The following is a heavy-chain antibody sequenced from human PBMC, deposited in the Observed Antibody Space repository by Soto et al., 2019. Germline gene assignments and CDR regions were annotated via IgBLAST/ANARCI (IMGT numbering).Heavy chain of an antibody. CDR2: IIPILGIA. Sequence: ASVKVFSKASGRTFSTYSISRVRQAHGQGPESMGRIIPILGIANYAQKFQGRVTITADKSTSTAYMELSSLRSEDTAVYYCARGGGIAVAPIWGQGTVVTVSS. J-gene: IGHJ3*02. V-gene: IGHV1-69*02. CDR3: ARGGGIAVAPI. D-gene: IGHD6-19*01. CDR1: GRTFSTYS.